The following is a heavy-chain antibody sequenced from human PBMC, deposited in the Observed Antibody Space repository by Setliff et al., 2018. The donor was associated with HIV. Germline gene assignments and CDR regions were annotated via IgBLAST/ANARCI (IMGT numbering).Heavy chain of an antibody. Sequence: ASVKVSCKVSGYSFIDNYMHWVQQAPGKGLEWMGLVDPEDGATIYAEKFQGRVTITADTSTDTAYMELSSLRSEDTAVYYCATTYSSGSANNWFDPWGQGTLVTVSS. CDR1: GYSFIDNY. D-gene: IGHD6-19*01. J-gene: IGHJ5*02. V-gene: IGHV1-69-2*01. CDR3: ATTYSSGSANNWFDP. CDR2: VDPEDGAT.